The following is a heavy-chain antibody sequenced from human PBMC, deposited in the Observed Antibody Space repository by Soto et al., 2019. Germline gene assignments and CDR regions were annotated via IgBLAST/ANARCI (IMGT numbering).Heavy chain of an antibody. CDR2: ISAYNGNT. Sequence: XSVKVCCKASGYSFTSYCISWLRQSPGQGLEWMGWISAYNGNTNYAQKLQGRVTMTTDTSASTAYMELRSLRPDDTAVYYCARVVTTVAQNWFDPWGQGTLVTVSS. J-gene: IGHJ5*02. CDR1: GYSFTSYC. V-gene: IGHV1-18*01. D-gene: IGHD4-17*01. CDR3: ARVVTTVAQNWFDP.